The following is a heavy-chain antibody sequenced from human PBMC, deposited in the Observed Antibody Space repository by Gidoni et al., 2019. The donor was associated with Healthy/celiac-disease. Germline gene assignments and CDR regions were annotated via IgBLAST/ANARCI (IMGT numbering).Heavy chain of an antibody. J-gene: IGHJ4*02. CDR2: FDPEDGET. Sequence: QVQLVQSGAEVKKPGASVKVSCKVSGYTLTELTMPWVRQAPGKGLELMGGFDPEDGETIYSQKFQGRVTMTEDTSTDTAYMVLSSLRSEDTAVYYCATVDYYDSSGYRSEFDYWGQGTLVTVSS. V-gene: IGHV1-24*01. CDR3: ATVDYYDSSGYRSEFDY. CDR1: GYTLTELT. D-gene: IGHD3-22*01.